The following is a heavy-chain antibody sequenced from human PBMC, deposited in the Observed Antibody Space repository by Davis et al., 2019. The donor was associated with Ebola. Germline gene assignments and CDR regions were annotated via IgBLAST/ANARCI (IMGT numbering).Heavy chain of an antibody. D-gene: IGHD3-22*01. V-gene: IGHV2-70*11. J-gene: IGHJ4*02. CDR3: ARISPRYYYDSSGYYSNVGYFDY. CDR1: GFSLSTSGMC. Sequence: SGPTLVKPTQTLTLTCTFSGFSLSTSGMCVSWIRQPPGKALEWLARFDWDDDKYYSTSLKTRLTISKDTSKNQVVLTMTNMDPVDTATYYCARISPRYYYDSSGYYSNVGYFDYWGQGTLVTVSS. CDR2: FDWDDDK.